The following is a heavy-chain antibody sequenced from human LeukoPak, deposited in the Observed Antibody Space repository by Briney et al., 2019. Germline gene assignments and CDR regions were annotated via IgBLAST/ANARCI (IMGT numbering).Heavy chain of an antibody. CDR3: ARGLDQYFDY. D-gene: IGHD4-11*01. CDR1: GFTFNNAW. CDR2: ISSSSSYI. V-gene: IGHV3-21*01. J-gene: IGHJ4*02. Sequence: GGSLRLSCTASGFTFNNAWMNWVRQAPGKGLEWVSSISSSSSYIYYADSVKGRFTISRDNAKNSLYLQMNSLRAEDTAVYYCARGLDQYFDYWGQGTLVTISS.